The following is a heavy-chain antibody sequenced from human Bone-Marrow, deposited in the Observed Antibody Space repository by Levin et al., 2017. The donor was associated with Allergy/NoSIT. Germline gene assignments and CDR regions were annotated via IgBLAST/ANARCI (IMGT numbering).Heavy chain of an antibody. CDR1: GGSISTGGFH. CDR3: AREDGYVFDY. Sequence: TPSETLSLTCSLSGGSISTGGFHWSWVRQRPGKGLEWIGYIYYSGNTYYNPSLQSRLSISIDTSQNQFSLRLTSVTAADTAVYYCAREDGYVFDYWGQGTLVTVSS. CDR2: IYYSGNT. V-gene: IGHV4-31*03. J-gene: IGHJ4*02. D-gene: IGHD5-24*01.